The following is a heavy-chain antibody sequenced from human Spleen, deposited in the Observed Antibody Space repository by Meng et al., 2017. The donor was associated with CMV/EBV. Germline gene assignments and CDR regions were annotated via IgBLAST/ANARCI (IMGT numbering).Heavy chain of an antibody. CDR1: GGPISSYY. V-gene: IGHV4-59*01. J-gene: IGHJ5*02. CDR3: ARDGHYCTNGVGSLWGRWFDP. Sequence: SETLSLTCTVSGGPISSYYWSWIRQPPGKGLEWIEYIYYSGSTNYNPSLKSRVTISVDTSKNQSSLKLSSVTAADTAVYYCARDGHYCTNGVGSLWGRWFDPWGQGTLVTVSS. CDR2: IYYSGST. D-gene: IGHD2-8*01.